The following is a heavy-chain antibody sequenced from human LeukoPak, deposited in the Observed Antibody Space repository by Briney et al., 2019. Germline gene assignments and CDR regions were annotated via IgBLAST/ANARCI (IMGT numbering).Heavy chain of an antibody. CDR3: ARGGAARLHFQN. V-gene: IGHV4-61*08. CDR2: IYHSGST. J-gene: IGHJ1*01. CDR1: GGSISSGDYY. Sequence: SQTLSLTCTVSGGSISSGDYYWSWIRQPPGKGLEWIGYIYHSGSTNYNPSLQSRVTISVDTSKNQFSLNLNSVTAADTAVYYCARGGAARLHFQNWGQGTLVTVSS. D-gene: IGHD6-6*01.